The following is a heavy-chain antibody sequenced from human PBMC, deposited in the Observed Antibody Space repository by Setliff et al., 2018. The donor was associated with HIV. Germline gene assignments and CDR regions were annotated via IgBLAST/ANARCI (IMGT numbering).Heavy chain of an antibody. CDR2: IYTSGST. CDR1: GGSISSGSYY. J-gene: IGHJ6*03. V-gene: IGHV4-61*09. Sequence: TLSLTCTVSGGSISSGSYYWSWIRQPAGKGLEWIGHIYTSGSTNYNPSLKSRVTISADTSENQFSLKLRSVTAADTAVYYCALGMVRGARYYYYYYMDVWGKGTTVTVS. D-gene: IGHD3-10*01. CDR3: ALGMVRGARYYYYYYMDV.